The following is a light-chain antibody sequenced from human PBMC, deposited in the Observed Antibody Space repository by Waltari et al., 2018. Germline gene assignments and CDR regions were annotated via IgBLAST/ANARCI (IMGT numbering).Light chain of an antibody. CDR1: TNDLGTFNY. J-gene: IGLJ3*02. V-gene: IGLV2-11*01. CDR2: DVT. Sequence: SALTQPRSVSGSPGQSVTISCTGTTNDLGTFNYVPWYQQHPGKAPKLIILDVTNRPSGVPDRLSGSKSGNTASLTISGLRAEDEAEYYCCSYAGSYTWVFGGGTKLTVV. CDR3: CSYAGSYTWV.